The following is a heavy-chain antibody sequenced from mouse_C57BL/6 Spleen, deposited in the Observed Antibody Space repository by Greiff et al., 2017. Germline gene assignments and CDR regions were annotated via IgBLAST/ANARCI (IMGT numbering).Heavy chain of an antibody. J-gene: IGHJ2*01. CDR3: ARRSPTGHYFDY. D-gene: IGHD4-1*02. CDR2: ISYDGSN. CDR1: GYSITSGYY. V-gene: IGHV3-6*01. Sequence: ESGPGLVKPSQSLSLTCSVTGYSITSGYYWNWIRQFPGNKLEWMGYISYDGSNNYNPSLKNRISITRDTSKNQFFLKLNSVTTEDTATYYCARRSPTGHYFDYWGQGTTLTVSS.